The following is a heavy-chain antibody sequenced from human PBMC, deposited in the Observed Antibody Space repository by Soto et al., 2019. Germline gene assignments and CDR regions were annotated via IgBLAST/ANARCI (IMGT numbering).Heavy chain of an antibody. CDR2: ISGSGSGT. D-gene: IGHD3-16*01. J-gene: IGHJ3*02. CDR1: GFTFSTYA. V-gene: IGHV3-23*01. Sequence: EVQLLESGGGLVQPGGSLRLSCVASGFTFSTYAMTWVRQAPGKGLEWVSAISGSGSGTNYADSVKGRFTVSRDNSKNSLYLQMNSLRAEDTAVYYCAGQYDPVPRSAFDIWGQGTMVTVSS. CDR3: AGQYDPVPRSAFDI.